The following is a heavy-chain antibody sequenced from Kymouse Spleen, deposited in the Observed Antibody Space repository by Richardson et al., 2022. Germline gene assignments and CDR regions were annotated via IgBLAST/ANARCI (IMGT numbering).Heavy chain of an antibody. Sequence: EVQLVESGGGLVQPGGSLRLSCAASGFTFSSYDMHWVRQATGKGLEWVSAIGTAGDTYYPGSVKGRFTISRENAKNSLYLQMNSLRAGDTAVYYCARVGEAGTTDYYYGMDVWGQGTTVTVSS. V-gene: IGHV3-13*01. D-gene: IGHD1-7*01. CDR1: GFTFSSYD. CDR2: IGTAGDT. J-gene: IGHJ6*02. CDR3: ARVGEAGTTDYYYGMDV.